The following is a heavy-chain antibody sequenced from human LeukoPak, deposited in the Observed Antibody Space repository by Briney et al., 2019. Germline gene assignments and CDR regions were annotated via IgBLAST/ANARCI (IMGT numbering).Heavy chain of an antibody. CDR2: ISYSGST. J-gene: IGHJ6*02. Sequence: PSETLSLTCTASGGSISDYLWSWIRQPPGKGLEWIGHISYSGSTKYNPSLKTRVTMSIDTSKRQFSLNLPSVTAADTAVYYCARVETYYYGLDVWGQGTTVTVSS. CDR1: GGSISDYL. CDR3: ARVETYYYGLDV. V-gene: IGHV4-59*12. D-gene: IGHD1-1*01.